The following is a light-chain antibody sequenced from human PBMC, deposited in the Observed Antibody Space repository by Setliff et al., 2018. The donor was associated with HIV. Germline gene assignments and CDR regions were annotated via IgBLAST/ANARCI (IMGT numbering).Light chain of an antibody. CDR1: SADVGGHNY. J-gene: IGLJ1*01. CDR3: ASYAGSTRL. Sequence: QSALTQPGSVSGSLGQSINNSGTGTSADVGGHNYVSWYQQHPGRAPKLIIYDVNSRPSGVSHRFSGSKSGNTASLTISGLQADDDSYFYCASYAGSTRLFGTGTKVTVL. V-gene: IGLV2-14*03. CDR2: DVN.